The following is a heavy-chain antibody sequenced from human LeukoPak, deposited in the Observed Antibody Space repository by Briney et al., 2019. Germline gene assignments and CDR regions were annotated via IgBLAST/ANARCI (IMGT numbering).Heavy chain of an antibody. CDR1: GFFFSNYW. D-gene: IGHD3-22*01. CDR3: ARAYYYDSSGFTDPFDY. V-gene: IGHV3-48*03. Sequence: GGSLRLSCAASGFFFSNYWMSWVRQAPGKGLEWVSYISSSGSTIYYADSMKGRFTISRDNAKNSLYLQMNSLRAEDTAVYYCARAYYYDSSGFTDPFDYWGQGTLVTVSS. CDR2: ISSSGSTI. J-gene: IGHJ4*02.